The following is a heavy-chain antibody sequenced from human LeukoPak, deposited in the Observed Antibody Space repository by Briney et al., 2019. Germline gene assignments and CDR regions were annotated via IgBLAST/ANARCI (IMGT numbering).Heavy chain of an antibody. D-gene: IGHD1-26*01. Sequence: GGSLRLSCAASGFTFSSYAMSWVRQAPGKGLEWVSAISGSGGSTYYADSVKGRFTISRDNSKNSLYPQMNSLRDEDTAVYYCARDIVGATNEPDYWGQGTLVTVSS. J-gene: IGHJ4*02. CDR2: ISGSGGST. V-gene: IGHV3-23*01. CDR3: ARDIVGATNEPDY. CDR1: GFTFSSYA.